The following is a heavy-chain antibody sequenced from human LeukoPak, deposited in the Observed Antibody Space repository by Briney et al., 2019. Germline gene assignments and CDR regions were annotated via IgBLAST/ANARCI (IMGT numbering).Heavy chain of an antibody. CDR2: ISHGGGT. V-gene: IGHV4-34*01. CDR1: GESLSGDY. D-gene: IGHD4-11*01. J-gene: IGHJ5*02. Sequence: SETLSLTCAVNGESLSGDYWSWIRQPPGTGLEWIGEISHGGGTKYNPSLKSRVGISMDTSKNQFSLRLSSATAADTAVYYCARHYSAGFGLWGQGTLVTVSS. CDR3: ARHYSAGFGL.